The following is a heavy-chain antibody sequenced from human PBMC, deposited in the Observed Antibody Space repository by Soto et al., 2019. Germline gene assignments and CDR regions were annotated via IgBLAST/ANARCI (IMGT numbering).Heavy chain of an antibody. CDR2: INRGGST. J-gene: IGHJ5*01. CDR3: ARGIPGYSSSWSDS. V-gene: IGHV4-34*01. CDR1: GGSFSGHD. D-gene: IGHD6-13*01. Sequence: SETLSLTCAVYGGSFSGHDWSWIRQPPGKGLEWIGEINRGGSTNYNPSLKSRTTISVDTSKNQFSLKLASVTATDTAVYYCARGIPGYSSSWSDSWGQGPLVTVSS.